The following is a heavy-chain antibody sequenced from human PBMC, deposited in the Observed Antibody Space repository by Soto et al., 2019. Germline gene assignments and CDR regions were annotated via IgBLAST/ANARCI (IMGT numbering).Heavy chain of an antibody. CDR2: LHSGGDT. D-gene: IGHD3-10*01. CDR3: ARDGPYYYASRMDV. Sequence: EVQLVESGGGLVQPGGSLRLSCVASGIPVSSNYMTWVRQAPGKGLEWVSVLHSGGDTYYANSVKGRFTISRHDSTNTLYLQMSGLTPEDTAVYYCARDGPYYYASRMDVWGQGTTVTVSS. J-gene: IGHJ6*02. CDR1: GIPVSSNY. V-gene: IGHV3-53*04.